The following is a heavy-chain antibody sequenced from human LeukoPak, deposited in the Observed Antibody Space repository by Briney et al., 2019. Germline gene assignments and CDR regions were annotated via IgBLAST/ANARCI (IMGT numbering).Heavy chain of an antibody. Sequence: KPSETLSLTCTVSGGSISSYYWIWIRQPPGRGLEWVGYMSDSGSTNYNPSLKSRVTISVDTSKNQFSLKLSSVTAADTAVYYFARVSSGAFDYWAQGTLVTVSS. J-gene: IGHJ4*02. CDR1: GGSISSYY. CDR3: ARVSSGAFDY. V-gene: IGHV4-59*01. D-gene: IGHD6-25*01. CDR2: MSDSGST.